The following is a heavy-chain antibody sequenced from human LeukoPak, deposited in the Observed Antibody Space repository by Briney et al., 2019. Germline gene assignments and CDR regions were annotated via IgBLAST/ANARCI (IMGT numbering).Heavy chain of an antibody. D-gene: IGHD1-7*01. CDR3: ARDGSRIWELAF. Sequence: ASVKVSCKASGYTFTTYDVFWVRQAPGQGLEWVGWMNPYSGNIGYAHKFQGRVTMTRDTSKNIAYMELTRLTFEDTAVYFCARDGSRIWELAFWGQGTLVAVSS. CDR2: MNPYSGNI. J-gene: IGHJ4*02. V-gene: IGHV1-8*02. CDR1: GYTFTTYD.